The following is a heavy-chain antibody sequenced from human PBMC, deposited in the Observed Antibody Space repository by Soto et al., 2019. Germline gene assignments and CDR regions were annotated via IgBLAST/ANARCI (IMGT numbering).Heavy chain of an antibody. V-gene: IGHV3-64D*08. CDR3: VKDDGSGSYSSYYYYYYGMDV. Sequence: PGGSLRLSWSASGFTFSSYAMHWVRQAPGKGLEYVSAISSNGGSTYYADSVKGRFTISRDNSKNTLYLQMSSLRAEDTAVYYCVKDDGSGSYSSYYYYYYGMDVWGQGTTVTSP. J-gene: IGHJ6*02. D-gene: IGHD3-10*01. CDR2: ISSNGGST. CDR1: GFTFSSYA.